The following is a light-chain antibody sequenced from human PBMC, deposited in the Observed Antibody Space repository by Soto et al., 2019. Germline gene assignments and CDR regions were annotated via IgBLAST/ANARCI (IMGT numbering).Light chain of an antibody. CDR1: SSNIGRNT. Sequence: QSGLTQPPSASGTPGQRIIISCSGSSSNIGRNTVNWYQYLPGTAPKVLIYRNSHRPSRVPDRFSGSQSGSSASLASDGLEFEDEADYYCAVWHDNLRAVVFGGGTKVTVL. CDR3: AVWHDNLRAVV. J-gene: IGLJ2*01. V-gene: IGLV1-44*01. CDR2: RNS.